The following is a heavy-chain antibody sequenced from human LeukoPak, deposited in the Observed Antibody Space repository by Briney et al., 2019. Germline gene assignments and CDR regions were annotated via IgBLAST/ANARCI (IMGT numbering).Heavy chain of an antibody. CDR2: ISYDGSNK. CDR3: AREGGYYYDSSGYLFDY. CDR1: GFTFSSYA. Sequence: GGSLRLSCAAPGFTFSSYAMHWVRQAPGKGLEWVAVISYDGSNKYYADSVKGRFTISRDNSKNTLYLQMNSLRAEDTAVYYCAREGGYYYDSSGYLFDYWGQGTLVTVSS. D-gene: IGHD3-22*01. V-gene: IGHV3-30-3*01. J-gene: IGHJ4*02.